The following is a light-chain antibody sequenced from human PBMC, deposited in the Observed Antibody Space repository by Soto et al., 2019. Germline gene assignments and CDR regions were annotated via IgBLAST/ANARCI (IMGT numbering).Light chain of an antibody. CDR1: QSVSSN. J-gene: IGKJ1*01. Sequence: EIVMTQSSATLSVSPGERATLSCRASQSVSSNLAWYQQKPGQAPRLLIYGASTRATGIPARFSGSGSGTEFTLTISSLQSEDFAVYYCQQYNNWLLWTFGQGTKVEIK. V-gene: IGKV3-15*01. CDR3: QQYNNWLLWT. CDR2: GAS.